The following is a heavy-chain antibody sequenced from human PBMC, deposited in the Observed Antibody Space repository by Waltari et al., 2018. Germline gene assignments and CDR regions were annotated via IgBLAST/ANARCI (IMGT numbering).Heavy chain of an antibody. Sequence: EVQLVESGGGLVQPGGSLSLSWAASGFTFSSYWLPWFRQAPGKGLVWVSRINSDGSSTSYADSVKGRFTISRDNAKNTLYLQMNSLRAEDTAVYYCARDGGIGAFDIWGQGTMVTVSS. CDR2: INSDGSST. CDR1: GFTFSSYW. J-gene: IGHJ3*02. D-gene: IGHD3-3*01. CDR3: ARDGGIGAFDI. V-gene: IGHV3-74*01.